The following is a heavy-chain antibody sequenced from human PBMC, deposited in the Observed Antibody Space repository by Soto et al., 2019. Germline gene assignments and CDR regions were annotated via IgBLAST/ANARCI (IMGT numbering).Heavy chain of an antibody. CDR2: ISYDGSNK. CDR1: GFTFSSFG. Sequence: GRSLRLSCAASGFTFSSFGMHWVRQAPGKGLEWVAVISYDGSNKYYADSVKGRFTISRDNSKNTLYLQMNSLRAEDTAVYYCARASYYDFWSPDYYFDYWGQGTLVTVSS. J-gene: IGHJ4*02. V-gene: IGHV3-30*03. CDR3: ARASYYDFWSPDYYFDY. D-gene: IGHD3-3*01.